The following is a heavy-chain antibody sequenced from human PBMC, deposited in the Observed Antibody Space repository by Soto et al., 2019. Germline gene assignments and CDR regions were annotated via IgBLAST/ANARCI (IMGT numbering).Heavy chain of an antibody. CDR2: IRKKANSYTT. V-gene: IGHV3-72*01. CDR1: GFTFSDHY. J-gene: IGHJ6*03. CDR3: VRGRTTVTHHFMDV. Sequence: GGSLRVSWAASGFTFSDHYMDWVRPAPGKGLEWVGRIRKKANSYTTEYAASVKGRFTISRDDSKNSLYLQMNSLKTEDTAVYYCVRGRTTVTHHFMDVWGKGTTVTVSS. D-gene: IGHD4-17*01.